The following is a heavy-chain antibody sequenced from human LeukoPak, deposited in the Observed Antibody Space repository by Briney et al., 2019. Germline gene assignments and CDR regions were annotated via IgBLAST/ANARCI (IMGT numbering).Heavy chain of an antibody. CDR1: GFTFSSYS. V-gene: IGHV3-48*01. Sequence: GGSLRLSCAASGFTFSSYSMNWVRQAPGKGLEWVSYISSSSSTIYYADSVKGRFTISRDNAKNSLYLQVNSLRAEDTAVYYCARNGGPFDYWGQGTLVTVSS. CDR3: ARNGGPFDY. CDR2: ISSSSSTI. J-gene: IGHJ4*02.